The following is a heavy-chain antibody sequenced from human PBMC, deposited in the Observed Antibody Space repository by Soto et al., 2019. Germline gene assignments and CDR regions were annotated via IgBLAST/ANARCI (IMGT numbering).Heavy chain of an antibody. CDR2: IIPIFGTA. CDR3: ARTRKWELRSFDY. D-gene: IGHD1-26*01. CDR1: GGTFSSYA. V-gene: IGHV1-69*06. J-gene: IGHJ4*02. Sequence: ASVKVSCKASGGTFSSYAISWVRQAPGQGLEWMGGIIPIFGTANYAQKFQGRVTITADKSTSTAYMELSSLRSEDTAVYYCARTRKWELRSFDYWGQGTLVTVSS.